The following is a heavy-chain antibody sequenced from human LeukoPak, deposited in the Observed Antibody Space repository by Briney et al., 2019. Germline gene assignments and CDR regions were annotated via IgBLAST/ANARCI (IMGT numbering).Heavy chain of an antibody. V-gene: IGHV1-69*13. Sequence: SVKVSCKASGYTFTSYGISWVRQAPGQGLEWMGGIIPIFGTANYAQKFQGRVTITADESTSTAYMELSSLRSEDTAVYYCARGYGSGSYYDGRFDYWGQGTLVTVSS. CDR2: IIPIFGTA. CDR1: GYTFTSYG. CDR3: ARGYGSGSYYDGRFDY. D-gene: IGHD3-10*01. J-gene: IGHJ4*02.